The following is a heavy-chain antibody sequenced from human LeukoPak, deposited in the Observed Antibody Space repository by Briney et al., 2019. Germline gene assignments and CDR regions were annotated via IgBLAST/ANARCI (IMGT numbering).Heavy chain of an antibody. CDR2: IKSKTDGGTT. CDR1: GFTFSNAW. V-gene: IGHV3-15*01. D-gene: IGHD3-10*01. Sequence: PGGSLRLSCAASGFTFSNAWMSWVRQAPGKGLEWVGRIKSKTDGGTTDYAAPVKGRFTISRDDSKNTLYLQMNSLKTEDTAVYYCTTGEFGELPLIHWGQGTLVTVSS. CDR3: TTGEFGELPLIH. J-gene: IGHJ4*02.